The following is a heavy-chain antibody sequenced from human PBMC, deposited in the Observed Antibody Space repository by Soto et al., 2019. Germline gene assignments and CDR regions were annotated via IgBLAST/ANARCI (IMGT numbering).Heavy chain of an antibody. V-gene: IGHV1-69*02. CDR1: GDTFSRST. Sequence: QVQLVQSGAEVTKPGSSVTVSCTASGDTFSRSTLSWVRQAPGQRLEWMGRIIPMLGMSNSALKFQGRLTXXXDXXTNNVYMPLNSLRSADTAVYYCATSYGSGSAHLDSWGQGTLVTVSS. CDR3: ATSYGSGSAHLDS. CDR2: IIPMLGMS. D-gene: IGHD3-10*01. J-gene: IGHJ4*02.